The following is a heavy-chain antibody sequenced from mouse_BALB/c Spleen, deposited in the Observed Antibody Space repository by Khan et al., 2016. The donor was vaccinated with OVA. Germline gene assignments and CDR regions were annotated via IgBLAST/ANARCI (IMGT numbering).Heavy chain of an antibody. J-gene: IGHJ2*01. CDR2: IYPGNGYT. CDR3: AAAYVRNCFDY. D-gene: IGHD1-1*01. Sequence: VQLQQPGAELGRPGSSVKLSCKNSGFTFTSYGIKWVKQRPGPGLEWIGYIYPGNGYTVYHEKFQGKETLTSDTSSSTAYMQLRSMTSQDSAIYVCAAAYVRNCFDYWGRGTTLAVSS. CDR1: GFTFTSYG. V-gene: IGHV1S134*01.